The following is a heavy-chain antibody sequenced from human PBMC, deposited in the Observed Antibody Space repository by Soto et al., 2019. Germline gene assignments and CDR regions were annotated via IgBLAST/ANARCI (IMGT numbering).Heavy chain of an antibody. J-gene: IGHJ4*02. Sequence: PSETLSLTCTVSGGSISSYYWSWIRQPPGKGLEWIGYIYYSGSTNYNPSLKSRVTKSVDTSKNQFSLRLASVTAADTAVYYCARTLPNRQLFDSWSQGTLVTVSS. CDR1: GGSISSYY. CDR3: ARTLPNRQLFDS. CDR2: IYYSGST. V-gene: IGHV4-59*01. D-gene: IGHD1-1*01.